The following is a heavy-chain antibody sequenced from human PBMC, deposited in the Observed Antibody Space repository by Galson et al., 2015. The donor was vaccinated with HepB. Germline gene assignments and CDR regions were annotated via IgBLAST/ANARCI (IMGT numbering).Heavy chain of an antibody. Sequence: SETLSLTCAVSGASFGASYWNWLRQTPGKGLEWVGEISHGGNTDYNPSLKSRVTISIGPSANQFSLTLTSMTAADTAVYYCARGLSAGLFDHWAQGTLVTVSS. V-gene: IGHV4-34*01. CDR3: ARGLSAGLFDH. CDR2: ISHGGNT. D-gene: IGHD6-13*01. CDR1: GASFGASY. J-gene: IGHJ4*02.